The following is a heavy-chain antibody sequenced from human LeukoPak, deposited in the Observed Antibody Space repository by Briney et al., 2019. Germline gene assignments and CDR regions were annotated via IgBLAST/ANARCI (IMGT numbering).Heavy chain of an antibody. CDR2: IYYSGST. CDR1: GGSISSYY. V-gene: IGHV4-59*08. J-gene: IGHJ2*01. Sequence: SETLSLTCTVSGGSISSYYWSWIRPPPGKGLEWIGYIYYSGSTNYNPSLKSRVTISVDASKNQFSLKLSSVTAADTAVYYCARRGRLWYFDLWGRGTLVTVSS. D-gene: IGHD6-19*01. CDR3: ARRGRLWYFDL.